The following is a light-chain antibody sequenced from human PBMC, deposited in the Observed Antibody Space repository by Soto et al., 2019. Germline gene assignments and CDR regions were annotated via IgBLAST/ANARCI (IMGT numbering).Light chain of an antibody. CDR1: QSISSW. J-gene: IGKJ1*01. CDR3: QQYNSYSWT. Sequence: DIQMTQSPSTLSASVGDRVTITCRASQSISSWLAWYQQKPGKAPRLLIYAASSLKSGVPSRFSGSGSGTDFTLTISSLQPDDFSTYYVQQYNSYSWTFGQGTKVEIK. CDR2: AAS. V-gene: IGKV1-5*01.